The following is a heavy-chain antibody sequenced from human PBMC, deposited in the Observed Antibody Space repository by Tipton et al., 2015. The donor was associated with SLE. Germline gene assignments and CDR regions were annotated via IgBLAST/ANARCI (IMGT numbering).Heavy chain of an antibody. D-gene: IGHD1-26*01. Sequence: GSLRLSCVASGFSFEDYGMAWVRQGPGKGLEWVSGIKWSGEKTGYADAVKGRFTISRDNAKRSVFLQMNSLRVEDTAFYYCARDNGQWVRSYRIDYWGQGTQVTVSS. CDR1: GFSFEDYG. J-gene: IGHJ4*02. CDR2: IKWSGEKT. V-gene: IGHV3-20*04. CDR3: ARDNGQWVRSYRIDY.